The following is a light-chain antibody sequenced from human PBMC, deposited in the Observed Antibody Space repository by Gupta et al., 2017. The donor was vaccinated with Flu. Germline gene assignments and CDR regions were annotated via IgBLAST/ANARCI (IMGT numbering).Light chain of an antibody. V-gene: IGLV1-36*01. CDR1: SSNIGNYA. CDR2: YDD. J-gene: IGLJ1*01. Sequence: QPVLTHPPSGSEAPRTRVIISCSGSSSNIGNYAVKWHQKPPGKPPKLHIYYDDRLPSGVSDRFSGSKSGTSASLAISGLQSEDEADYYCAAWDDSLNGYVFGTGTKVTVL. CDR3: AAWDDSLNGYV.